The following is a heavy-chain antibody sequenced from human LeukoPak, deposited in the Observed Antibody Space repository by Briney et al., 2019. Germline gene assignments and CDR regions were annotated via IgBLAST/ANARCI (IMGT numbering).Heavy chain of an antibody. V-gene: IGHV3-74*01. J-gene: IGHJ4*02. CDR2: INTDGSTT. D-gene: IGHD6-13*01. CDR1: GITFSNYW. Sequence: PGGSLRLSCAASGITFSNYWMHWVRQAPGKGLVWVSGINTDGSTTRHADSVKGRFTISRDNAKNTLYMQMNNLRADDTAVYYCASDIAAAALGYWGQGTLVTGSS. CDR3: ASDIAAAALGY.